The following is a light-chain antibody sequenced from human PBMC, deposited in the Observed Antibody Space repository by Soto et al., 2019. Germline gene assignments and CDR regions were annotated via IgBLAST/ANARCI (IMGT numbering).Light chain of an antibody. CDR3: QHYYNWPPLT. CDR1: QSVSSS. CDR2: GSS. J-gene: IGKJ4*01. V-gene: IGKV3-15*01. Sequence: EIVMTQFPATLSVSPGERATLSCRASQSVSSSLAWYQQKPRQAPMLLLYGSSTSATGIPARFSGSGSGAEFTLIISSLPSEYVAVYYWQHYYNWPPLTFGGGTKVEIK.